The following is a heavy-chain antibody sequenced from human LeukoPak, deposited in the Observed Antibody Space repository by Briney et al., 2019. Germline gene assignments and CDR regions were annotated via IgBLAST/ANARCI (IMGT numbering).Heavy chain of an antibody. CDR2: IIPIFGTA. CDR3: ARYGDSEYFQH. CDR1: GGTFSSYA. V-gene: IGHV1-69*06. J-gene: IGHJ1*01. D-gene: IGHD4-17*01. Sequence: SVKVSCKASGGTFSSYAISWVRQAPGQGLEWMGRIIPIFGTANYAQKFQGRVTITADKSTSTAYMEPSSLRSEDTAVYYCARYGDSEYFQHWGQGTLVTVSS.